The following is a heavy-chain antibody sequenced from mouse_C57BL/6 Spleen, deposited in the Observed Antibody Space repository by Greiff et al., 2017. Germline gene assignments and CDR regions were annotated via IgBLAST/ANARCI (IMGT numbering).Heavy chain of an antibody. CDR1: GFNIKDDY. Sequence: VQLQQSGAELVRPGASVKLSCTASGFNIKDDYMHWVKQRPEQGLEWIGWIDPENGDTEYASKFQGKATITADTSSNTAYLQLSSLTSEDTAVYYCTTRGYYANQEFAYWGQGTLVTVSA. V-gene: IGHV14-4*01. CDR2: IDPENGDT. CDR3: TTRGYYANQEFAY. D-gene: IGHD2-1*01. J-gene: IGHJ3*01.